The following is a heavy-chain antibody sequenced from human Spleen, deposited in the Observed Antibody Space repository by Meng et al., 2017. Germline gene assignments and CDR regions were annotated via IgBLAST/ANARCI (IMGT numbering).Heavy chain of an antibody. CDR3: ARGPTTMAHDFDY. J-gene: IGHJ4*02. Sequence: VKTKQWGAGLLKPSETLSLTCVVSGGSFSDYYWSWIRQPPGKGLEWIGEINHSGSTNYNPSLESRATISVDTSQNNLSLKLSSVTAADSAVYYCARGPTTMAHDFDYWGQGTLVTVSS. CDR1: GGSFSDYY. CDR2: INHSGST. V-gene: IGHV4-34*01. D-gene: IGHD4-11*01.